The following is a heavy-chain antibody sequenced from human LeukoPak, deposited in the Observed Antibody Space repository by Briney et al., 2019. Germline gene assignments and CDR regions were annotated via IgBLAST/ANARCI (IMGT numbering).Heavy chain of an antibody. Sequence: PGGSLRLSCAGSGFIFKNYVMTWVRQAPGKGLDWVSSLSATGDITYYADSVKGRFTVSRDNSNGTVFLQMNSLRAEDTAVYYCAKDSHPLSSSSWFFESWGQGTVVTVSS. CDR2: LSATGDIT. V-gene: IGHV3-23*01. CDR3: AKDSHPLSSSSWFFES. CDR1: GFIFKNYV. J-gene: IGHJ4*02. D-gene: IGHD6-13*01.